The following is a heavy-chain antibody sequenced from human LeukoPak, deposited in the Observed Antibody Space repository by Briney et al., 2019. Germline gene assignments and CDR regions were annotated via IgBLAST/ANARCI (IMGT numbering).Heavy chain of an antibody. CDR2: ISYDGSNK. CDR3: ARDLLAAAGNRAEYFQH. J-gene: IGHJ1*01. CDR1: GFTFSSYA. D-gene: IGHD6-13*01. V-gene: IGHV3-30*04. Sequence: SGGSLRLSCAASGFTFSSYAMHWVRQAPGKGLEWVAVISYDGSNKYYADSAKGRFTISRDNSKNTLYLQMNSLRAEDTAVYYCARDLLAAAGNRAEYFQHWGQGTLVTVSS.